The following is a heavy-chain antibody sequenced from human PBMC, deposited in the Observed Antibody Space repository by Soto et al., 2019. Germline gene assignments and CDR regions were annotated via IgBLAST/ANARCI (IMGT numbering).Heavy chain of an antibody. CDR2: RSVSGYRT. V-gene: IGHV3-48*03. J-gene: IGHJ3*01. CDR1: GFSVSAYE. D-gene: IGHD4-17*01. Sequence: EVQLVESGGGLVQPGGSLRLSCAASGFSVSAYEMDWVRQAPGKGLEWVSFRSVSGYRTYYPDSVKGRFTISRDNAKNSLYLQMDSLRAEDTAVYYCTREGYGGDSDAFDLWGQGTMVTVSS. CDR3: TREGYGGDSDAFDL.